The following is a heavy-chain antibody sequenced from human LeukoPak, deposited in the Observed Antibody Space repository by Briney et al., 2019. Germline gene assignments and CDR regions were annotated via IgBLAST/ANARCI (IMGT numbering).Heavy chain of an antibody. D-gene: IGHD3-22*01. V-gene: IGHV3-30*18. CDR3: AKDLYDYDSSGYLDY. Sequence: PGGSLRLSCAASGFTFSSYGMHWVRQAPGKGLEWVAVISYDGSNKYYADSVKGGFTIYRDNSKNTLYLQMKSLRAEDTAVYYCAKDLYDYDSSGYLDYWGQGTLVTVSS. CDR2: ISYDGSNK. CDR1: GFTFSSYG. J-gene: IGHJ4*02.